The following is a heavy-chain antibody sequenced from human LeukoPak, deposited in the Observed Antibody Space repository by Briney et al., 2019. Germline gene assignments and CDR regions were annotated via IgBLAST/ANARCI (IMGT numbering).Heavy chain of an antibody. V-gene: IGHV4-30-4*08. Sequence: SETLSLTCAVYGGSFSGYYWSWIRQPPGQGLEWIGYIYYSGSTYYNPSLKSRVTISVDTSKNQFSLKLSSVTAADTAVYYCARQGIVVVTPDAFDIWGQGAMVTVSS. CDR3: ARQGIVVVTPDAFDI. CDR2: IYYSGST. CDR1: GGSFSGYY. J-gene: IGHJ3*02. D-gene: IGHD3-22*01.